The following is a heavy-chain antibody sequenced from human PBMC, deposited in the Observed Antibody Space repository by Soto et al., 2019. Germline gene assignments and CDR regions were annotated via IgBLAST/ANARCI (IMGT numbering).Heavy chain of an antibody. V-gene: IGHV1-2*04. D-gene: IGHD1-26*01. CDR1: GYTFTGFH. J-gene: IGHJ4*02. CDR3: ARGSVGPTTDFDY. CDR2: INPHGGGR. Sequence: QVQLVQSGAEVKQPGASVKVSCKASGYTFTGFHIHWVRQAPGQGLEWMGWINPHGGGRNYAQKFQGWVTMTRDTSISTAYMELSRLKSDDTAVYYCARGSVGPTTDFDYWGQGTLVTVSS.